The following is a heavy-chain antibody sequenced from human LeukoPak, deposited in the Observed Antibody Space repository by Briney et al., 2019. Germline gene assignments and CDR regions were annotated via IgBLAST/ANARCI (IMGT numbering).Heavy chain of an antibody. Sequence: GGSLRLSCAASGFTFSSYSMNWVRQAPGRGLEWVSYISSSSSTIYYADSVKGRFTISRDNAKNSLYLQMNSLRDEDTAVYYCARVLIQLWPRIDYWGQGTLVTVSS. CDR2: ISSSSSTI. D-gene: IGHD5-18*01. V-gene: IGHV3-48*02. CDR3: ARVLIQLWPRIDY. CDR1: GFTFSSYS. J-gene: IGHJ4*02.